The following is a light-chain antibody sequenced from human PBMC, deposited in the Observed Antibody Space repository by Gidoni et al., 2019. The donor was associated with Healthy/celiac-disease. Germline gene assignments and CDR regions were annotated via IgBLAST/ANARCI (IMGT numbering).Light chain of an antibody. J-gene: IGKJ4*01. CDR2: AAS. V-gene: IGKV1-39*01. Sequence: DIQMTKSPSSLSASVGDRVTITCRASQSISSYLNWYQQKPGTAPKLLLYAASSLQSGVPSRFSGSGSGTDFTLTISSLQPEDFATYYCQRSYGTPLTFGGGTKVEIK. CDR3: QRSYGTPLT. CDR1: QSISSY.